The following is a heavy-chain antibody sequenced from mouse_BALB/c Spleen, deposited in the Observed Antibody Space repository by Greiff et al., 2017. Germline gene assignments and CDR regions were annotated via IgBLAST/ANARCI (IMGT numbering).Heavy chain of an antibody. D-gene: IGHD2-14*01. CDR1: GFSLTSYG. V-gene: IGHV2-5-1*01. CDR2: IWRGGST. Sequence: QVQLQQSGPSLVQPSQSLSITCTVSGFSLTSYGVHWVRQAPGKGLEWLGVIWRGGSTDYNAAFMSRLSITKDNSKSQVFFKMNSLQADDTAIYYCAKKWGYDIYAMDYWGQGTSVTVSS. CDR3: AKKWGYDIYAMDY. J-gene: IGHJ4*01.